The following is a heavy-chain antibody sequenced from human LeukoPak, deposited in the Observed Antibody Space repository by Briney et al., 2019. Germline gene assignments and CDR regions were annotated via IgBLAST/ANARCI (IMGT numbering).Heavy chain of an antibody. CDR3: ARDRQGSGYDLSWFDY. D-gene: IGHD5-12*01. CDR1: GGSFSGYH. J-gene: IGHJ4*02. CDR2: INHSGST. Sequence: SETLSLTCAVYGGSFSGYHWSWIRQPPGKGLEWLGEINHSGSTNYNPSLKSRVTISVDTSKNQFSLKLSSVTAADTAVYYCARDRQGSGYDLSWFDYWGQGTLVTVSS. V-gene: IGHV4-34*01.